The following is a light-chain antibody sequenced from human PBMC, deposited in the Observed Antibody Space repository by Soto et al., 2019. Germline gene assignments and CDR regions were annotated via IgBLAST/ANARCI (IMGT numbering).Light chain of an antibody. CDR1: QSVGSD. CDR2: DAS. CDR3: QQRGSWPA. Sequence: EIVMTQSPATLSVSPGERATLSCRASQSVGSDLAWYQQKPGQAPRLLIYDASNRATGIPARFSGSGSGTDFTLTISSLEPEDFAVYFCQQRGSWPAFGQGTKVDIK. J-gene: IGKJ1*01. V-gene: IGKV3-11*01.